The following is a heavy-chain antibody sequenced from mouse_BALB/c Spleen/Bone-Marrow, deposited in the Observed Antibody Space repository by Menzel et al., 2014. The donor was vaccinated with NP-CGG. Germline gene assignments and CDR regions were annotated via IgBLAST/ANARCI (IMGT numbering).Heavy chain of an antibody. CDR2: INPDSSTI. V-gene: IGHV4-1*02. D-gene: IGHD1-1*01. Sequence: EVQLQESGGGLVQPGGSLKLSCAASGFDFSRFWMSWVRQAPGKGLEWIGEINPDSSTINYAPSLKDKFIISRDNAKNTLYLQMSKVRSEDTALYYCARLNYYGNLFVWGAGTTVTVSS. J-gene: IGHJ1*01. CDR3: ARLNYYGNLFV. CDR1: GFDFSRFW.